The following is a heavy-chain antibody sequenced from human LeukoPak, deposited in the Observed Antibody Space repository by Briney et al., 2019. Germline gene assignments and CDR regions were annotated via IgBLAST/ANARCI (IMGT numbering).Heavy chain of an antibody. CDR2: IYTSGST. CDR1: GGSISSGSYY. J-gene: IGHJ4*02. D-gene: IGHD2-21*01. CDR3: ARDTTTSVVEY. V-gene: IGHV4-61*02. Sequence: SETLSLTCTVSGGSISSGSYYWSWIRQPAGKGLEWIGRIYTSGSTNYNPSLKSRVTISVDTSKNQFSLKLSSVTAADTAIYYCARDTTTSVVEYWGQGTLVTVSS.